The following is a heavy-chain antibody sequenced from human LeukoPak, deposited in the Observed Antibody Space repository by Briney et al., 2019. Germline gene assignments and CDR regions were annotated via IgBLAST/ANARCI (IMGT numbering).Heavy chain of an antibody. CDR1: GFTFSSYA. J-gene: IGHJ5*02. CDR3: AKGGAYYDFWSGYYDENWFDP. V-gene: IGHV3-23*01. CDR2: ISGSGGST. Sequence: GGSLRLSCAASGFTFSSYAMSWVRHAPGKGLEWVSAISGSGGSTYYADSVKGRFTISRDNSKNTLYLQMNSLRAEDTAVYYCAKGGAYYDFWSGYYDENWFDPWGQGTLVTVSS. D-gene: IGHD3-3*01.